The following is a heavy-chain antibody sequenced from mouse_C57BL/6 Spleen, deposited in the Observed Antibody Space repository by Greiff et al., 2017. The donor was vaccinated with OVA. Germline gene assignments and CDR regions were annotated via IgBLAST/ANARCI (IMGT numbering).Heavy chain of an antibody. J-gene: IGHJ2*01. D-gene: IGHD2-4*01. Sequence: EVQLVESGGGLVKPGGSLKLSCAASGFTFSSYAMSWVRQTPEKRLEWVATISDGGSYTYYPANVQGRFTISRDNAKNNLYLQLSHLKSEDTAMYYGARGLSDYDRGYDFDDWGQGTTLTVSA. CDR3: ARGLSDYDRGYDFDD. CDR1: GFTFSSYA. V-gene: IGHV5-4*01. CDR2: ISDGGSYT.